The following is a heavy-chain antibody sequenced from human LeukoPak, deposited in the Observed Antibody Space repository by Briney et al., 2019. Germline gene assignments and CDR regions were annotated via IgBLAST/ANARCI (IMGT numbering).Heavy chain of an antibody. V-gene: IGHV1-18*01. D-gene: IGHD2-2*01. CDR3: AKVAEDCSSTSYYAGVDY. J-gene: IGHJ4*02. CDR1: VYTFIIYG. CDR2: ISGYDGIT. Sequence: AVTVSFMSSVYTFIIYGYSWVRQAPAQGLEGMGWISGYDGITNYAQNLQGRVTMTKDTSKSTVYLEMRSLRSDDTALYYCAKVAEDCSSTSYYAGVDYWGQGTLVTVSS.